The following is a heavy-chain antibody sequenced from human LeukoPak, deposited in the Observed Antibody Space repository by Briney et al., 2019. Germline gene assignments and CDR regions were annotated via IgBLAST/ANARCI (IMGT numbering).Heavy chain of an antibody. V-gene: IGHV1-46*01. CDR1: GYTFTGYY. J-gene: IGHJ5*02. Sequence: ASVKVSCKASGYTFTGYYMHWVRQAPGQGLEWMGIINPSGGSTSYAQKFQGRVTITRDTSASTAYMELSSLRSEDMAVYYCAATGSGSYFRACARWFDPWGQGTLVTVSS. CDR2: INPSGGST. D-gene: IGHD3-10*01. CDR3: AATGSGSYFRACARWFDP.